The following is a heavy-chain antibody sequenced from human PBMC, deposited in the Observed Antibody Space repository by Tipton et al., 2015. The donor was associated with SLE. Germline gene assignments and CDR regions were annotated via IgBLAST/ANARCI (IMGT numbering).Heavy chain of an antibody. CDR1: GFTFSSYG. Sequence: SLRLSCAASGFTFSSYGMHWVRQAPGKGLEWVAVIWYDGSNKYYADSVKGRFTISRDNSKNTPYLQMNSLRAEDTAVYYCAKDFSSSSTHYYYGMDVWGQGTTVTVSS. CDR3: AKDFSSSSTHYYYGMDV. CDR2: IWYDGSNK. J-gene: IGHJ6*02. D-gene: IGHD6-6*01. V-gene: IGHV3-33*06.